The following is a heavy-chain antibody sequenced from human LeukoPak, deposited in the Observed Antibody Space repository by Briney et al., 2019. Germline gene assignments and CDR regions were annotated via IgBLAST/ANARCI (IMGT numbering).Heavy chain of an antibody. D-gene: IGHD3-9*01. CDR2: INPNSGGT. J-gene: IGHJ6*02. CDR1: GYTFTGYY. Sequence: GASVKVSCKASGYTFTGYYMHWVRQAPGQGLEWMRWINPNSGGTNYAQKLQGRVTMTTDTSTSTAYMELRSLRSDDTAVYYCARDPNIHYDILTGPPSYYYYGMDVWGQGTTVTVSS. V-gene: IGHV1-2*02. CDR3: ARDPNIHYDILTGPPSYYYYGMDV.